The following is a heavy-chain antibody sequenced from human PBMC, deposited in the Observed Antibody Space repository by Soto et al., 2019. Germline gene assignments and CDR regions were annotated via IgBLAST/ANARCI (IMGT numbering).Heavy chain of an antibody. CDR2: INAGNGNT. V-gene: IGHV1-3*01. J-gene: IGHJ2*01. D-gene: IGHD6-19*01. CDR3: ARSGYSSGWYHWYFDF. Sequence: ASVKVSCKASGYTFSNYGIHWVRQAPGQRLEWMGWINAGNGNTKYSEKFQGRVTMTRDTSASTAYMELSSLRSEDTAVHFCARSGYSSGWYHWYFDFWGRGTLVTVSS. CDR1: GYTFSNYG.